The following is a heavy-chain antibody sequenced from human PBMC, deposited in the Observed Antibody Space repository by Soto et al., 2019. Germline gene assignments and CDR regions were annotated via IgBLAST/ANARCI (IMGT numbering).Heavy chain of an antibody. CDR3: ARGRRSGYGRWLDP. CDR1: GGSFSGYY. D-gene: IGHD5-12*01. Sequence: QVQLQQWGAGLLKPSETLSLTCAVYGGSFSGYYWSWIRQPPGQGLEWMGEINHSGSTNYNPTLKRRVTISVDTSKNQFSLKLSSVTAADTAVYYCARGRRSGYGRWLDPWGQGTLVTVSS. CDR2: INHSGST. V-gene: IGHV4-34*01. J-gene: IGHJ5*02.